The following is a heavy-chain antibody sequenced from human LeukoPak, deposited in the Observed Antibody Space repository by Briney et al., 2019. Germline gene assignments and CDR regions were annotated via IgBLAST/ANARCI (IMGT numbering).Heavy chain of an antibody. D-gene: IGHD2-15*01. CDR1: GYTFTSYY. V-gene: IGHV1-46*01. CDR2: INPSGGST. Sequence: ASVKVSCKASGYTFTSYYMHWVRQAPGQGLEWMGIINPSGGSTSYAQKFQGRVTMTRDTSTSTVYMELSRLRSEDTAVYYCARVRDCSGGSCSDAFDIWGQGTMVTVSS. CDR3: ARVRDCSGGSCSDAFDI. J-gene: IGHJ3*02.